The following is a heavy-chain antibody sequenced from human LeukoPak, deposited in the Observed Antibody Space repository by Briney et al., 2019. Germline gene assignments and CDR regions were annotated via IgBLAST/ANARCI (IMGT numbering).Heavy chain of an antibody. Sequence: SQTLSLTCAISGDSVSSNSAAWNWIRQSPSRGLEWLGRTYYRSKWYNDYAVSVKSRITINPDTSKNQFSLQLNSVTPEDTAVYYCARDRDIVVVVAENLVKNYYYYMDVWGKGTTVTVSS. J-gene: IGHJ6*03. CDR2: TYYRSKWYN. D-gene: IGHD2-15*01. V-gene: IGHV6-1*01. CDR1: GDSVSSNSAA. CDR3: ARDRDIVVVVAENLVKNYYYYMDV.